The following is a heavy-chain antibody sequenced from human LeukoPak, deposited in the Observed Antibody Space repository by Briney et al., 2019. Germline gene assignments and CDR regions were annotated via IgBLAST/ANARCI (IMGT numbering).Heavy chain of an antibody. Sequence: SETLSLTCTVSGGSISSYYWSWVRQPAGKGLEWIGRIYTSGSTNYNPSLKSRVTISVDMSKNQFSLKLSSVTAADTAVYYCARLIYYDSSGYLDYWGQGSLVTVSS. J-gene: IGHJ4*02. D-gene: IGHD3-22*01. CDR1: GGSISSYY. CDR3: ARLIYYDSSGYLDY. CDR2: IYTSGST. V-gene: IGHV4-4*07.